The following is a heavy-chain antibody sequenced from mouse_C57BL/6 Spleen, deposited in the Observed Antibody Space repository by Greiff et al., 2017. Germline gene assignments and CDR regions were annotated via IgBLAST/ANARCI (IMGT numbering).Heavy chain of an antibody. J-gene: IGHJ4*01. Sequence: EVHLVESGGGLVKPGGSLKLSCAASGFTFSGYGMHWVRQAPGKGLEWVGYISSGSSTIYYADTVKGRVTFSRDNAKNTLFLQMTSLRSEDTAMYYCARVYGKRTFAMDYWGQGTAVTVSS. CDR1: GFTFSGYG. CDR3: ARVYGKRTFAMDY. D-gene: IGHD2-1*01. V-gene: IGHV5-17*01. CDR2: ISSGSSTI.